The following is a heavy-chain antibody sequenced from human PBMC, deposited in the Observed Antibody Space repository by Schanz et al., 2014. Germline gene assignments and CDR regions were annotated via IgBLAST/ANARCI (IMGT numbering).Heavy chain of an antibody. Sequence: QVHLQQWGAGLLQPSETLSLTCGVGGVSFSFYYWSWVRQPPGKGLGWIGEVHPSGTTNYNPSLSYRVTMSVDASKSQSSLKLTSGTAADTAVYYCARGQDHAKTGDLWGRGTLVTISS. CDR2: VHPSGTT. D-gene: IGHD2-2*01. CDR1: GVSFSFYY. V-gene: IGHV4-34*02. CDR3: ARGQDHAKTGDL. J-gene: IGHJ5*02.